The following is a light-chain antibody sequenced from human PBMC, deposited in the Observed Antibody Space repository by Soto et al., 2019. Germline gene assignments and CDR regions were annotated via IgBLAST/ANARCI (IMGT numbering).Light chain of an antibody. V-gene: IGKV1-39*01. J-gene: IGKJ1*01. CDR2: AAS. Sequence: DIQMTQSPSSLSASVEDRVIITCRASQSISNHLNWYQQKPGKAPKLLIFAASSLQSGVPSRLSGSRSGPDFTLTISSLQPEDFATYYCQQSYSSPPTCGQGTKV. CDR3: QQSYSSPPT. CDR1: QSISNH.